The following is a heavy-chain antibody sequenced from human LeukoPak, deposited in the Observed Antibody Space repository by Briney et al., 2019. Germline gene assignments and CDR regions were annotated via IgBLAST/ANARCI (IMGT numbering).Heavy chain of an antibody. Sequence: PGGSLRLSCAASGFTFSSYAMNWVRQAPGKGLEWVSSISDSCGSTYYADSVKGRFTISRDNSKNTLYLQMNSLRAEDTAVYYCAKDSDQYGSGSYLHFWGQGTLVTVSS. CDR2: ISDSCGST. CDR1: GFTFSSYA. CDR3: AKDSDQYGSGSYLHF. V-gene: IGHV3-23*01. J-gene: IGHJ4*02. D-gene: IGHD3-10*01.